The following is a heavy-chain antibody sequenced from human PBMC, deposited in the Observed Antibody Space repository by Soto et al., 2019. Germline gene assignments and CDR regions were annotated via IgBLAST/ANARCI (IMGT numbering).Heavy chain of an antibody. J-gene: IGHJ4*02. V-gene: IGHV3-30-3*01. CDR1: GFTFSSYA. D-gene: IGHD2-8*01. Sequence: QLGGSLRLSCAASGFTFSSYAMHWVRQAPGKGLEWVAVISYDGSNKYYADSVKGRFTISRDNSKNTLYLQMNSLRAEDTAVYYCARDYLGYCTNGVCFLGGYFDYWGQGTLVTVSS. CDR3: ARDYLGYCTNGVCFLGGYFDY. CDR2: ISYDGSNK.